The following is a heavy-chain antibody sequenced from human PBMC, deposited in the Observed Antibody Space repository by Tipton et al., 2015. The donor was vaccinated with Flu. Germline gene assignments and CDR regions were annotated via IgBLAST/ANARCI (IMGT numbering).Heavy chain of an antibody. J-gene: IGHJ5*02. CDR3: ARAAASTAWKFGP. D-gene: IGHD1-1*01. CDR1: GDSITNGRYY. V-gene: IGHV4-61*02. Sequence: TLSLTCSVSGDSITNGRYYWSWIRQPAGKGLEWIGRLYTSETSSGSTNYNPALKSRATISVDMSKNQFSLSLTSVTAADTAVYYCARAAASTAWKFGPWGQGTLVTVSS. CDR2: LYTSETSSGST.